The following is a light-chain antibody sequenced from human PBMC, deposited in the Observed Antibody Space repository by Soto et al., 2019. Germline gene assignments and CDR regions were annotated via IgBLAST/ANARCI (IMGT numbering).Light chain of an antibody. CDR1: QSVSSH. CDR2: DAS. CDR3: QQRTTIT. J-gene: IGKJ5*01. Sequence: EIVLTQSPATLSLSPGERATLSCRASQSVSSHLAWYQQKPGQAPRLLIYDASNRATGIPARFSGSGSGTDFTLTTSSLEPEDFAVYYCQQRTTITFGQGTRLEIK. V-gene: IGKV3-11*01.